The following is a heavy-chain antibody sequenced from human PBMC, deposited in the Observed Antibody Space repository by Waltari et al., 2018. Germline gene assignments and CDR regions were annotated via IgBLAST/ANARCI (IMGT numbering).Heavy chain of an antibody. CDR1: GFTFSIYW. Sequence: EVQLVESGGGLVQPGGSLRLSCAASGFTFSIYWMSWVRQAPGKGLEWVANIKEDGSEKYYVDSGKGRFTISRDNAKNSLYLQMNSLRAEDTAVYYCARVTTGTLDYWGQGTLVTVSS. V-gene: IGHV3-7*03. CDR2: IKEDGSEK. D-gene: IGHD1-1*01. CDR3: ARVTTGTLDY. J-gene: IGHJ4*02.